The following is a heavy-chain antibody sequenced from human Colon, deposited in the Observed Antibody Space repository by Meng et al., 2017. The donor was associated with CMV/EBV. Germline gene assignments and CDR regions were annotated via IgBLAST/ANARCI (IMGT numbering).Heavy chain of an antibody. CDR3: AKDLTAGGQFHH. J-gene: IGHJ1*01. V-gene: IGHV3-23*01. Sequence: CAACGFIFPRGSLCWFRHPPPGGAVWLFCFIDCGGSTYYAASVKSRVTISMDTSKNQLSLQLSTVTAEDTAVYYCAKDLTAGGQFHHWGQGTLVTVSS. D-gene: IGHD1-20*01. CDR1: GFIFPRGS. CDR2: FIDCGGST.